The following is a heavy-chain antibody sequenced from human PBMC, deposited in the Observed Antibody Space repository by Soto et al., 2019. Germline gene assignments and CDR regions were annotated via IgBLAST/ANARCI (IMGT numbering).Heavy chain of an antibody. Sequence: QVQLVESGGGVVQPGRSLRLSCAASGFTFSSYAMHWVRQAPGKGLEWVAVISYDGSNKYYADSVKGRFTISRDNSKNTLYLQMNSLRAEDTAVYYCARDRRGSGLGYWGQGTLVTVSS. CDR3: ARDRRGSGLGY. V-gene: IGHV3-30-3*01. CDR1: GFTFSSYA. CDR2: ISYDGSNK. D-gene: IGHD3-22*01. J-gene: IGHJ4*02.